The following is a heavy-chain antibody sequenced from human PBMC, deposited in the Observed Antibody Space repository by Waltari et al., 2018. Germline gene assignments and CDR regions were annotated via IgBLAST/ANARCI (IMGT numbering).Heavy chain of an antibody. D-gene: IGHD4-17*01. CDR3: VTGLTTVTAKDYFDH. CDR1: GMTLSNYW. CDR2: IKQDGSEK. J-gene: IGHJ4*02. V-gene: IGHV3-7*01. Sequence: EVQLVESGGGSVQPGGSLRLSCAASGMTLSNYWRNWVRQAPGKGLEWVANIKQDGSEKNYVDSVEGRFSISRDNAQNSLYLQMNSLRAEDTAIYYCVTGLTTVTAKDYFDHWGQGALVTVSS.